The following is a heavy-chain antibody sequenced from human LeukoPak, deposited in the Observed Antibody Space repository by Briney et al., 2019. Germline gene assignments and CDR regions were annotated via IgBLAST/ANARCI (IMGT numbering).Heavy chain of an antibody. CDR3: ARAVDIVATEFDY. D-gene: IGHD5-12*01. Sequence: ASVKVSCKASGYTFTSYDINWVRQATGQGLEWMGWMNPNSGNTGYAQKFQGRVTITRNTSISTAYMELSSLRSEDTAVYYCARAVDIVATEFDYWGQGTLVTVSS. V-gene: IGHV1-8*03. CDR1: GYTFTSYD. CDR2: MNPNSGNT. J-gene: IGHJ4*02.